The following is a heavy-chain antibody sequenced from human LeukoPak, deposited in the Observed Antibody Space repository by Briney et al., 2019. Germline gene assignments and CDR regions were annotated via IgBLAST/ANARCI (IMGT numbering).Heavy chain of an antibody. CDR2: IFPGDSDI. V-gene: IGHV5-51*01. J-gene: IGHJ4*02. D-gene: IGHD3-16*02. CDR3: ARPITFGGIIVRFDL. Sequence: GESLKISCKASGYSSTTYWIGWVRQMPGKGLEWMGIIFPGDSDIRYSPSFQGQVTISADKSLTTAYLQWSSLRASDTAMYYCARPITFGGIIVRFDLWGQGALVTVSS. CDR1: GYSSTTYW.